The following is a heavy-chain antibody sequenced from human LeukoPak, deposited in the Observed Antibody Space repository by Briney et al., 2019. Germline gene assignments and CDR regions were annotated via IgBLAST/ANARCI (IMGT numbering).Heavy chain of an antibody. CDR1: GGSFSGYH. CDR3: ARATLLWFGDYFDY. D-gene: IGHD3-10*01. CDR2: INHSGSA. Sequence: SETLSLTCAVYGGSFSGYHWSWIRQPPGKGLEWIGEINHSGSANYNPSLKSRVTISVDTSKNQFSLKLSSVTAADTALYYCARATLLWFGDYFDYWGQGTLVTVSS. J-gene: IGHJ4*02. V-gene: IGHV4-34*01.